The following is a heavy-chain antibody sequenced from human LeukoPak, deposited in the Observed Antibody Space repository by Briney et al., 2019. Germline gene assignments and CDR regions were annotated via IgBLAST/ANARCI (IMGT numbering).Heavy chain of an antibody. V-gene: IGHV3-7*03. CDR2: IKQDGSEK. J-gene: IGHJ4*02. Sequence: GGSLRLSCAASGFTFTSYWMSWVRQAPGKGLEWVANIKQDGSEKYYVDSVKGRFAISRDNAKNSLYLQMNSLRAEDTALYYCARVSGVAGTSDYWGQGTLVTVSS. CDR3: ARVSGVAGTSDY. CDR1: GFTFTSYW. D-gene: IGHD6-19*01.